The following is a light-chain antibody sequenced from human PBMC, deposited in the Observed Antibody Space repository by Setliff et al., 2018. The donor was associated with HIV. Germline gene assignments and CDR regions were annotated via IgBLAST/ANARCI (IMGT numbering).Light chain of an antibody. V-gene: IGLV2-14*01. CDR3: SSYTSTYTRV. Sequence: QSALTQPASVSGSPGQSITISCTGTSSDVGAYNYVSWYQQHPGKAPKLMIYEVSKRPSGVPDRFSGSKSGNTASLTVSGLQAEDEADYYCSSYTSTYTRVFGTGTKVTVL. J-gene: IGLJ1*01. CDR2: EVS. CDR1: SSDVGAYNY.